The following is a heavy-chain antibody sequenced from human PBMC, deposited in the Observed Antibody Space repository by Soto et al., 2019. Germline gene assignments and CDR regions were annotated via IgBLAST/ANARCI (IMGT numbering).Heavy chain of an antibody. Sequence: ASVKVSCKASGGTFSSYTISWVRQAPGQGLEWMGRIIPILGIANYAQKFQGRVTITADKSTSTAYMELSSLRSEDTAVYYCARGNPHGSGGGLNYYYYMDVWGKGTTVTVSS. J-gene: IGHJ6*03. CDR3: ARGNPHGSGGGLNYYYYMDV. CDR1: GGTFSSYT. D-gene: IGHD3-10*01. CDR2: IIPILGIA. V-gene: IGHV1-69*02.